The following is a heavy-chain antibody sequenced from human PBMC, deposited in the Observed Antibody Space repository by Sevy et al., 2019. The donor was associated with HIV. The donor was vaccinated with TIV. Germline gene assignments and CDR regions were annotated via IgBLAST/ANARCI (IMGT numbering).Heavy chain of an antibody. CDR3: ARERDNYGPPNDAFDI. Sequence: GGSLRLSCAASGFTFSSYDMNWVRQAPGKGLEWVSFITTSGGTIYYADSVKGRFTVSRDSAENSLYLQMNSLRVEDTAVYYCARERDNYGPPNDAFDIWGQGTMVTVSS. CDR2: ITTSGGTI. J-gene: IGHJ3*02. CDR1: GFTFSSYD. V-gene: IGHV3-48*01. D-gene: IGHD3-16*01.